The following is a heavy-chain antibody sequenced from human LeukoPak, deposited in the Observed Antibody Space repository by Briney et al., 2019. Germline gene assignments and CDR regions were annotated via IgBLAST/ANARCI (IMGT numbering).Heavy chain of an antibody. CDR3: TTGFYFIDV. V-gene: IGHV3-15*01. J-gene: IGHJ6*03. Sequence: XGSXXXXXXASGFTVSSXYXXXVRXXXGXGXXXVGRIKSKTDGGTTDYAAPVKGGFTISRDDSKNTLYLQINSLKTEDTAVYYCTTGFYFIDVWGKGTTVTVSS. CDR1: GFTVSSXY. CDR2: IKSKTDGGTT.